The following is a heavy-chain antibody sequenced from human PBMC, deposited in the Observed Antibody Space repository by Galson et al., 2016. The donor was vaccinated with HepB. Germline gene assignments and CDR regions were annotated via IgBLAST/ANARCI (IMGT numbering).Heavy chain of an antibody. V-gene: IGHV3-11*05. CDR2: IGTSSSYT. Sequence: SLRLSCAASGFTFSDYYMSWIRQAPGKGLEWVSYIGTSSSYTNYADSVKGRFTISRDNAQNSLYLQMNSLRAEDTAVYYCARDRYCSATSCLSDYYYYGMDVWGQGTTVTVSS. J-gene: IGHJ6*02. CDR3: ARDRYCSATSCLSDYYYYGMDV. D-gene: IGHD2-2*01. CDR1: GFTFSDYY.